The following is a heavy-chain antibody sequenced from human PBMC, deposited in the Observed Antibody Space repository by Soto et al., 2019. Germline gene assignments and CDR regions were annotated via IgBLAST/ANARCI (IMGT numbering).Heavy chain of an antibody. CDR1: GFTFNIYA. D-gene: IGHD4-17*01. CDR3: AREDDYGYRYINHGLDV. Sequence: PGGSLRLSCAASGFTFNIYALNWVRQAPGKXLEWVAVISFDGTKKYYSDSVKGRFTISRDNLKNTLYLQMNNLRVEDAALYFCAREDDYGYRYINHGLDVWGQGTTVTVSS. V-gene: IGHV3-30-3*01. CDR2: ISFDGTKK. J-gene: IGHJ6*02.